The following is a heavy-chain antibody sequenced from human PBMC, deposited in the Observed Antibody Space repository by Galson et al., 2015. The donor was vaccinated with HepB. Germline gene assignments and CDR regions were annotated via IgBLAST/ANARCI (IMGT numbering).Heavy chain of an antibody. CDR1: GFTISNYA. CDR3: AKDRGLVWFGDLLQERGGYFDY. V-gene: IGHV3-23*01. Sequence: SLRLSCAASGFTISNYAMSWVRQAPGKGLEWVSGISGSGGSTYYADSVKGRFTISRDNSKDTLYLHMNSLRAEDTAVYYCAKDRGLVWFGDLLQERGGYFDYWGQGTLVTVSS. D-gene: IGHD3-10*01. CDR2: ISGSGGST. J-gene: IGHJ4*02.